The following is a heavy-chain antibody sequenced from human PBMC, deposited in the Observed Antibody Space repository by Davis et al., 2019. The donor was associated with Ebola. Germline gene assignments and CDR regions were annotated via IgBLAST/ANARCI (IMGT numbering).Heavy chain of an antibody. V-gene: IGHV3-23*01. CDR3: AKNWDY. CDR2: ITTSGANT. D-gene: IGHD1-1*01. J-gene: IGHJ4*02. CDR1: GFRFSDYA. Sequence: GESLKISCAASGFRFSDYAMNWVRQTPGKGLEWVSSITTSGANTYYADSVKGRFTISRDNSKNTLHLQMNSLRAEDTALYYCAKNWDYWGQGTLVTVSS.